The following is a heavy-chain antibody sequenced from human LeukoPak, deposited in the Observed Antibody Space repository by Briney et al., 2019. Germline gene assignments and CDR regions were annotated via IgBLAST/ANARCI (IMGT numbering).Heavy chain of an antibody. CDR1: GFTFSSYA. CDR2: ISGSGGST. V-gene: IGHV3-23*01. Sequence: HPGGSLRLSCAASGFTFSSYAMSWVRQAPGKGLEWVSAISGSGGSTYYADSVKGRFTISRDNSKNTLYLQMNSLRAEDTAVYYCARAEYSSSWSSYYFDYWGQGTLVTVSS. D-gene: IGHD6-13*01. CDR3: ARAEYSSSWSSYYFDY. J-gene: IGHJ4*02.